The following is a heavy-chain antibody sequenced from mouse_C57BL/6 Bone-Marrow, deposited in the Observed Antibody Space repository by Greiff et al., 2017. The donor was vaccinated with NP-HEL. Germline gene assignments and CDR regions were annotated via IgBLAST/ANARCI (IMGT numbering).Heavy chain of an antibody. CDR1: GFTFSSYA. CDR3: ARDRGDDYGYEGWYFDV. J-gene: IGHJ1*03. Sequence: EVHLVESGGGLVKPGGSLKLSCAASGFTFSSYAMSWVRQTPEKRLEWVATISDGGSYPYYPDHVKGRFTISRDKAKNTLYLQMSHLKSEDTAMYYCARDRGDDYGYEGWYFDVWGTGTTVTVSS. CDR2: ISDGGSYP. V-gene: IGHV5-4*01. D-gene: IGHD2-2*01.